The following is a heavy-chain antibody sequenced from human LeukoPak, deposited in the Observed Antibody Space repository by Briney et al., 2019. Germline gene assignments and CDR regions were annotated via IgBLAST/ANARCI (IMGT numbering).Heavy chain of an antibody. V-gene: IGHV4-4*07. CDR3: ARGGGYSGSVGDAFDI. CDR1: GGSISSYY. Sequence: PSETLSLTCTVSGGSISSYYWSWIRQPAGKGLEWIGRIYTSGSTNYNPSLKSRVTMSVDTSKNQFSLKLSSVTAADTAVYYCARGGGYSGSVGDAFDIWGQGTMVTVSS. J-gene: IGHJ3*02. D-gene: IGHD1-26*01. CDR2: IYTSGST.